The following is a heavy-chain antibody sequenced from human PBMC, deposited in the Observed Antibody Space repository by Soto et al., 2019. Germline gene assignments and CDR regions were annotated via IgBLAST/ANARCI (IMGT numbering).Heavy chain of an antibody. V-gene: IGHV3-23*01. J-gene: IGHJ6*03. CDR3: AKALRPSFHVFYYMDV. CDR2: LGGNGFTT. D-gene: IGHD2-2*01. Sequence: EVQLLESGGGLVQPGGSLRLSCVVSGFTFGSYAMSWVRQAPEKGPEWVAILGGNGFTTYYADSVKGRFTISGDKSKSTLFLQRNSLGAHGTGVYYCAKALRPSFHVFYYMDVWGRGASGIVSS. CDR1: GFTFGSYA.